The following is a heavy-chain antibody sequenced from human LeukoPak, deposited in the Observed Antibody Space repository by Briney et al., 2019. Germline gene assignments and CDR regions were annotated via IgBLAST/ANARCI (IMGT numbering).Heavy chain of an antibody. V-gene: IGHV4-59*01. D-gene: IGHD5-24*01. Sequence: SETLSLTCTVSGGSISSYYWSWIRQPPGKGLEWIGCIYYSGTTNYNPSLKSRVTISLDTSKNQFSLKLSSVTAADTAVYYCARDLDGYNFIFDPWGQGTQVTVSS. CDR1: GGSISSYY. J-gene: IGHJ5*02. CDR2: IYYSGTT. CDR3: ARDLDGYNFIFDP.